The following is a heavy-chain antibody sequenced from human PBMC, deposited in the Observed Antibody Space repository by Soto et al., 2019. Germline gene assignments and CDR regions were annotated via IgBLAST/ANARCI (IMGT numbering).Heavy chain of an antibody. CDR1: GFTFSSYG. CDR2: IWYDGSNK. CDR3: ARGSGGAAPYYYYYYYMDV. J-gene: IGHJ6*03. V-gene: IGHV3-33*01. Sequence: GGSLRLSCAASGFTFSSYGMHWVRQAPGKGLEWVAVIWYDGSNKYYADSVKGRFTISRDNSKNTLYLQMNSLRAEDTAVYYCARGSGGAAPYYYYYYYMDVWGKGTTVTVSS. D-gene: IGHD6-6*01.